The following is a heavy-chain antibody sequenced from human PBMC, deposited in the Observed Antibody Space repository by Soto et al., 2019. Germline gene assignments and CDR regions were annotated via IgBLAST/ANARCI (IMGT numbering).Heavy chain of an antibody. Sequence: ASVKVSCKASGYTFTSYGISWVRQAPGQGLEWMGWISAYNGNTNYAQKLQGRVTMTTDTSTSTAYMELRSLRSDDTAVYYCARDVNDYDIHPGWFDPWGQGTLVTVSS. V-gene: IGHV1-18*01. CDR2: ISAYNGNT. D-gene: IGHD3-9*01. CDR3: ARDVNDYDIHPGWFDP. CDR1: GYTFTSYG. J-gene: IGHJ5*02.